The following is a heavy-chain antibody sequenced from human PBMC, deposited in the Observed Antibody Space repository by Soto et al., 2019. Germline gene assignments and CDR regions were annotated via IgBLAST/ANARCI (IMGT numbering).Heavy chain of an antibody. Sequence: ASVKVSCKASGYTFTSYYMHWVRQAPGQGLEWMGIINPSGGSTSYAQKFQGRVTMTRDTSTSTVYMELSSLRSEDTAVYYCARDRLAAMVTYYYYGMDVWGQGTTVTVSS. J-gene: IGHJ6*02. V-gene: IGHV1-46*01. CDR1: GYTFTSYY. D-gene: IGHD5-18*01. CDR2: INPSGGST. CDR3: ARDRLAAMVTYYYYGMDV.